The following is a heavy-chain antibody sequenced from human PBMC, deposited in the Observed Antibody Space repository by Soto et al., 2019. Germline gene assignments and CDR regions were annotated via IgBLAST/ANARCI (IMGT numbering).Heavy chain of an antibody. CDR3: ARLGGFYQAFDS. D-gene: IGHD3-22*01. Sequence: SETMSLTCTVSGGYIISYYLSWIRKKTGKGLEWIGYIYYSGSTNYNPSLKSRVAISVDRSKNQFSLKLTSVTAADTAVYYCARLGGFYQAFDSWGQGTLVTVSS. V-gene: IGHV4-59*08. J-gene: IGHJ4*02. CDR1: GGYIISYY. CDR2: IYYSGST.